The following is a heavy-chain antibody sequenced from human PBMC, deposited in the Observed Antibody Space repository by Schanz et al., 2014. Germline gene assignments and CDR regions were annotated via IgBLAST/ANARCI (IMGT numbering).Heavy chain of an antibody. J-gene: IGHJ6*02. D-gene: IGHD3-10*01. CDR3: ARHRFGVFYYGLDV. V-gene: IGHV1-18*01. CDR2: ISAYNGNT. CDR1: GGTFNSYT. Sequence: QVQLIQSGAEVKKPGASVKVSCTASGGTFNSYTISWVRQAPGQGLEWMGWISAYNGNTNYAQKFQDRVIMSTDRSSSTAYLELRSLTSDDSAIYYCARHRFGVFYYGLDVWGQGTTILVSS.